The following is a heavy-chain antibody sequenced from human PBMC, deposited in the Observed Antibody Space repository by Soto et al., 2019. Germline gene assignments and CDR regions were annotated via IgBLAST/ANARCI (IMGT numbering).Heavy chain of an antibody. J-gene: IGHJ6*02. Sequence: GGSLRLSCAASGFTFSSYWMHWVRQAPGKGLVWVSRINSDGSSTSYADSVKGRFTISRDNAKNTLYLQMNSLRAEDTAVYYCARDRDDDFALYYYYYYYGMDVWGQGTTVTVSS. CDR2: INSDGSST. D-gene: IGHD3-3*01. CDR1: GFTFSSYW. V-gene: IGHV3-74*01. CDR3: ARDRDDDFALYYYYYYYGMDV.